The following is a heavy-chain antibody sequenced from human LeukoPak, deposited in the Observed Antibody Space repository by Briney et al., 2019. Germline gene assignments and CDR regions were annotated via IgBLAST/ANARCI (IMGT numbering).Heavy chain of an antibody. Sequence: GGSLRLSCAASGFTFSTDVMSWVRQAPGKGLECVSAISGSGGNTYYADSVKGRFTISRDNAKNSLYLQMNSLRAEDTAVYYCAREGPVLTGGDYGYYYYYGMDVWGQGTTVTVSS. CDR1: GFTFSTDV. V-gene: IGHV3-23*01. D-gene: IGHD4-17*01. CDR2: ISGSGGNT. J-gene: IGHJ6*02. CDR3: AREGPVLTGGDYGYYYYYGMDV.